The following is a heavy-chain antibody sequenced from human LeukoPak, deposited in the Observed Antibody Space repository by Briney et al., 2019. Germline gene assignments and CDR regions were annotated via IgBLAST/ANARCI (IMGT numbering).Heavy chain of an antibody. CDR1: GYSISSGYY. Sequence: SETLSLTCTVSGYSISSGYYWGWIRPPPGKGLEWIGTIYHSGSTYYNPSLKSRVTISVDTSKNQFSLRLSSVTAADTAVYYCATVDIAYVGGWFDPWGQGTLVTVSS. D-gene: IGHD2-2*03. J-gene: IGHJ5*02. CDR2: IYHSGST. CDR3: ATVDIAYVGGWFDP. V-gene: IGHV4-38-2*02.